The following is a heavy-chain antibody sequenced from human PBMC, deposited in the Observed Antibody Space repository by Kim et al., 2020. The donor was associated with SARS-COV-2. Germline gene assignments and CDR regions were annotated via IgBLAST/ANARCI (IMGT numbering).Heavy chain of an antibody. J-gene: IGHJ5*02. CDR3: AGGYCSSTSCYFWFDP. V-gene: IGHV4-34*01. CDR1: GGSFSGYY. D-gene: IGHD2-2*01. Sequence: SETLSLTCAVYGGSFSGYYWSWIRQPPGKGLEWIGEINHSGSTNYNPSLKSRVTISVDTSKNQFSLKLSSVTAADTAVYYCAGGYCSSTSCYFWFDPWGQGTLVTVSS. CDR2: INHSGST.